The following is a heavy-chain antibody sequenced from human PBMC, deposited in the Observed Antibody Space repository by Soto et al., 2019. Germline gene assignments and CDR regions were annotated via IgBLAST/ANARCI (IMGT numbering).Heavy chain of an antibody. Sequence: ASVKVSCKASGYTFIRYGITWVRQAPGQGFEWMGWISPYDDSTIYAEKLQGRVTITRDTSASTAYMELSSLRSEDTAVYYCARGSGYYYWDDYWGQGTLVTVSS. CDR1: GYTFIRYG. V-gene: IGHV1-18*01. D-gene: IGHD3-22*01. CDR2: ISPYDDST. CDR3: ARGSGYYYWDDY. J-gene: IGHJ4*02.